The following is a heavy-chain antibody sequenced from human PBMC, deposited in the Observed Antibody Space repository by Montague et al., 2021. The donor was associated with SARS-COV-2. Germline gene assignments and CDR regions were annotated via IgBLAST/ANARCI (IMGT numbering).Heavy chain of an antibody. Sequence: SETLSLTCTVSGDSISNFYWSWIRQPPGKGLEWIGLVSSSGSTSYNPSLNSRVTISLDTSKKQFSLRLSPVTAADTAVYYCARDVVAAPGTFDSWGQGTLVTVSS. J-gene: IGHJ4*02. CDR1: GDSISNFY. CDR3: ARDVVAAPGTFDS. D-gene: IGHD6-13*01. V-gene: IGHV4-4*07. CDR2: VSSSGST.